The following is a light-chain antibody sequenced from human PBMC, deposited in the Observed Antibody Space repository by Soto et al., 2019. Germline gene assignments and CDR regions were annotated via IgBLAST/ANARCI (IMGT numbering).Light chain of an antibody. CDR3: AAWDDSLNAVL. Sequence: QSVLTQPPSASGTPGQRVTISCSGSRSSIGSNTVDWYQQLPGTAPKVVIYSNDQRPSGVPDRFSGSKSGTSASLAISGLQSEDEADYYCAAWDDSLNAVLFGGGTKLTVL. J-gene: IGLJ3*02. CDR2: SND. V-gene: IGLV1-44*01. CDR1: RSSIGSNT.